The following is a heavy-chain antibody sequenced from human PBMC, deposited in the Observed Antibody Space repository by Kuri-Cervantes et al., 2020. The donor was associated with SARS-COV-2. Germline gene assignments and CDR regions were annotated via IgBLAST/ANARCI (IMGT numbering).Heavy chain of an antibody. Sequence: SETLSLTCAVYGGSFSGYYWSWIRQSPGKGLEWIGSIYHSGSTYYNPSLKSRVTISVDTSKNQFSLKLSSVTAADTAVYYCARDDTFGGVIAHYWGQGTLVTVSS. CDR1: GGSFSGYY. D-gene: IGHD3-16*02. V-gene: IGHV4-34*01. CDR2: IYHSGST. CDR3: ARDDTFGGVIAHY. J-gene: IGHJ4*02.